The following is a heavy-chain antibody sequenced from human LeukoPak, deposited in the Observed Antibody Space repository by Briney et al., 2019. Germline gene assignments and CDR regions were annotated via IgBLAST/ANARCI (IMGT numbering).Heavy chain of an antibody. CDR3: ARDAYYYDSSGYSTVDY. Sequence: SETLSLTCTVSGGSISSSSYYWGWIRQPPGKGLEWIGSIYYSGSTYYNPSLKSRVTISVDTSKNQFSLKLSSVTAADTAVYYCARDAYYYDSSGYSTVDYWGQGTLVTVSS. J-gene: IGHJ4*02. CDR1: GGSISSSSYY. V-gene: IGHV4-39*07. D-gene: IGHD3-22*01. CDR2: IYYSGST.